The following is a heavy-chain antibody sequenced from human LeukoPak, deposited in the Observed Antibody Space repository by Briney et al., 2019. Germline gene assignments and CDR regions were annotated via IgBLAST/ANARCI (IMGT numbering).Heavy chain of an antibody. CDR1: GYTFTKYG. D-gene: IGHD5-12*01. CDR3: ARGAAGGYSLSVEFDY. J-gene: IGHJ4*02. Sequence: CASVKVSCKASGYTFTKYGISWVRQAPGQGLEWMGWLRAYNGDTKYAQTLQGRVTMTTDTSTTTAYMEQRSLRSDDTPVYYFARGAAGGYSLSVEFDYWGQGTLVTVSS. V-gene: IGHV1-18*01. CDR2: LRAYNGDT.